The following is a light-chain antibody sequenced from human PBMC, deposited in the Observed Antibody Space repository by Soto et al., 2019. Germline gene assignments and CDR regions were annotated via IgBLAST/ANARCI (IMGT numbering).Light chain of an antibody. CDR3: QSYDSSLSGYV. CDR2: GNS. V-gene: IGLV1-40*01. CDR1: SSNIGAGYD. Sequence: QSFMTHPPSLSGAPGQRVTISCTGSSSNIGAGYDVNWYQQLPGTAPKLLIYGNSNRPSGVPDRFSGSKSDTSASLAITGLQAEDEADYYCQSYDSSLSGYVFGTGTKVTVL. J-gene: IGLJ1*01.